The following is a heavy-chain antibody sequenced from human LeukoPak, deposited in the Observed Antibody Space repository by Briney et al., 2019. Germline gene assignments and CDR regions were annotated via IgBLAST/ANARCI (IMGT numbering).Heavy chain of an antibody. J-gene: IGHJ4*02. Sequence: SETLSLTCTVSGGSISSGGYYWSWIRQPPGKGLEWIGYIYHSGSTYYNPSLKSRVTISVDRSKNQFSLKLSSVTAADTAVYYCARQGYCSSTSCYPDYWGQGTLVTVSS. CDR1: GGSISSGGYY. CDR3: ARQGYCSSTSCYPDY. V-gene: IGHV4-30-2*01. D-gene: IGHD2-2*01. CDR2: IYHSGST.